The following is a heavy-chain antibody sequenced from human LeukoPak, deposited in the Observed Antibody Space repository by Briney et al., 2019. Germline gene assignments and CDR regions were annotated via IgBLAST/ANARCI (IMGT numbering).Heavy chain of an antibody. D-gene: IGHD1-26*01. Sequence: GGSLRLSCTASGFTLGDYAMSWVRQAPGKGLESVGFIRSKAYGGTTEYAASVKGRFTISRDDSKSIAYLQRNSLKTEGTAVFYCTTAPVGAKLSCFDYWGQGTLVTVSS. CDR2: IRSKAYGGTT. CDR1: GFTLGDYA. CDR3: TTAPVGAKLSCFDY. J-gene: IGHJ4*02. V-gene: IGHV3-49*04.